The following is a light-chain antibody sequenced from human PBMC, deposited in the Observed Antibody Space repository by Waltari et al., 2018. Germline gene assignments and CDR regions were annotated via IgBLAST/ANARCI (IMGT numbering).Light chain of an antibody. V-gene: IGLV2-14*03. CDR1: SRDISADHF. Sequence: QPALTQPASMSGSPGQSVTIPCTGTSRDISADHFFPWSQQHPGKGPKLIIYYVTNRASGVSNRFSGSKSGNRASLTISGLQAEDEADYYCSAYISRSISYVIFGGGTKLTVL. J-gene: IGLJ2*01. CDR2: YVT. CDR3: SAYISRSISYVI.